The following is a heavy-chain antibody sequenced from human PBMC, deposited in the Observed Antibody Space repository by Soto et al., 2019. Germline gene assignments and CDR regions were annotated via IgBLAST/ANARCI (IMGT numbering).Heavy chain of an antibody. V-gene: IGHV1-24*01. CDR1: GYTLTELS. J-gene: IGHJ4*02. Sequence: GASVKVSCKVSGYTLTELSMHWVRQAPGKGLEWMGGFDPEDGETIYAQKFQGRVTMTEDTSTDTAYMELSSLRSEDPAVYYCATAMDIVVVPAARFDYWGQGTLVTVSS. CDR3: ATAMDIVVVPAARFDY. CDR2: FDPEDGET. D-gene: IGHD2-2*03.